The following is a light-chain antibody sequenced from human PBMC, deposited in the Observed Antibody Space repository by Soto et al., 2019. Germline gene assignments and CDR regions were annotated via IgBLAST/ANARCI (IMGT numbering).Light chain of an antibody. CDR3: QSYDSSLSAFNV. CDR2: GNT. CDR1: SSNIGAGCE. Sequence: QSVLTPPPSVSGAPWLRVTISCTGCSSNIGAGCEVHWYQHLPGKAPKLLIYGNTNRPSGVPDRFSGSKSGTSASLAITGLQAEDEADYYFQSYDSSLSAFNVFGGGTKVTVL. V-gene: IGLV1-40*01. J-gene: IGLJ1*01.